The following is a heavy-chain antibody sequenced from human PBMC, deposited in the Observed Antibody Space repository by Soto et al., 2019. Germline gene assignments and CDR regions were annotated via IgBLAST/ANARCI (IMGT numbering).Heavy chain of an antibody. Sequence: QVQLVQSGAEVKKPGSSVKVSCKASGGTFSSYTISWVRQAPGQGLEWMGRIIPILGIANYAQKFQGRVTITEDKSTSIAYMELSSLRSEDTAVYYCALAPGLTATYFEYRGQGTLVTVSS. CDR3: ALAPGLTATYFEY. J-gene: IGHJ4*02. CDR1: GGTFSSYT. V-gene: IGHV1-69*02. D-gene: IGHD2-21*02. CDR2: IIPILGIA.